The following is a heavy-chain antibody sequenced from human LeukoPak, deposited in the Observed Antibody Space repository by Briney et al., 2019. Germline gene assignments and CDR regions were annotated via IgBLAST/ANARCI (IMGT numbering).Heavy chain of an antibody. CDR3: ARGKSAVGVPLSNY. V-gene: IGHV3-33*01. J-gene: IGHJ4*02. CDR1: GFTFSSYG. D-gene: IGHD1-26*01. CDR2: IWYDGSNK. Sequence: GGSLRLSCAASGFTFSSYGMHWVRQAPGKGLEWVAVIWYDGSNKYYADSVKGRFTISRDNSKNTLYLQMNSLRAEDTAVYYCARGKSAVGVPLSNYWGQGTLVTVSS.